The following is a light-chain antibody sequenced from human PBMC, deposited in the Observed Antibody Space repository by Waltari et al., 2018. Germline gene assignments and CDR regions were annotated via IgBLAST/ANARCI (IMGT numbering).Light chain of an antibody. CDR1: SSDVGGYNY. Sequence: QSALTQPASVSGSPGQSITISCTGTSSDVGGYNYVSWYQKHPGKAPKLMIYDVSKRPSVVSNRFSCSKSGNTASLTISGLQAEDEADYYCSSYTSSSTLVFGGGTKLTVL. CDR2: DVS. V-gene: IGLV2-14*01. J-gene: IGLJ2*01. CDR3: SSYTSSSTLV.